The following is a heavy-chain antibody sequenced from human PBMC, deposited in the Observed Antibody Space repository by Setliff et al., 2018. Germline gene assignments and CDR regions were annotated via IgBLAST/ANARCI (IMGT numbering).Heavy chain of an antibody. CDR2: LYFGGST. J-gene: IGHJ4*02. D-gene: IGHD3-22*01. Sequence: SETLSLTCVVSGASLNSADYYWGWIRQPPGKGLEWIGTLYFGGSTHYNPSLKSRVTISVDTSKNQFSLYLSSLTAADTAVYFCARSDWDSSGYYYFDYWGQGTLVTVSS. CDR1: GASLNSADYY. CDR3: ARSDWDSSGYYYFDY. V-gene: IGHV4-39*07.